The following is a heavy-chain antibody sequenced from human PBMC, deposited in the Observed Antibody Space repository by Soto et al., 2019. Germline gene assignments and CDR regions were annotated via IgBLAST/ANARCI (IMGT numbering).Heavy chain of an antibody. D-gene: IGHD3-3*01. V-gene: IGHV4-31*03. CDR3: ARGVRDFWSGYSRDFDC. J-gene: IGHJ4*02. CDR1: GGSVSSGGYY. Sequence: QVQLQESGPGLVKASQTLSLTCTVSGGSVSSGGYYWSWIRQHPGKGLEWIGYIYYSGSTYYNPSLKSRVTILVDTSKNQFSLNLSSVTAADAAVYYCARGVRDFWSGYSRDFDCWGQGILVTVSS. CDR2: IYYSGST.